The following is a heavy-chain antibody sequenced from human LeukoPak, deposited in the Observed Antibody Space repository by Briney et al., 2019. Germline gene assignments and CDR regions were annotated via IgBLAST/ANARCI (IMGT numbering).Heavy chain of an antibody. CDR3: AKDSGYSGWPFDY. CDR2: IWYDGSNK. CDR1: GFTFSSYS. V-gene: IGHV3-33*06. Sequence: PGGSLRLSCAASGFTFSSYSMNWVRQAPGKGLEWVAVIWYDGSNKYYADSVKGRFTISRDNSKNTLYLQMNSLRAEDTAVYYCAKDSGYSGWPFDYWGQGTLVTVSS. D-gene: IGHD6-19*01. J-gene: IGHJ4*02.